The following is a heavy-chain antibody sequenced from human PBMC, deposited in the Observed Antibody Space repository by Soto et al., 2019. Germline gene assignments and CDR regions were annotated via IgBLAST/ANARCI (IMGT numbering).Heavy chain of an antibody. CDR3: AQGVTTIYYGMDV. V-gene: IGHV5-10-1*01. Sequence: GESLKISCKGSGYGFTSYWISLVRQMPGKGLEWMGRIDPSDSYTNYSPSFQGHVTISADKSISTAYLQWSSLKASDTAMYYCAQGVTTIYYGMDVWGQGTTVTVSS. CDR2: IDPSDSYT. D-gene: IGHD2-21*02. J-gene: IGHJ6*02. CDR1: GYGFTSYW.